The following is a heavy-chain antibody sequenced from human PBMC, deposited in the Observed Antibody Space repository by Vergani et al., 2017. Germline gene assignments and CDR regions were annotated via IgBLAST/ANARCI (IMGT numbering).Heavy chain of an antibody. CDR2: IYYSGST. Sequence: QVQLQESGPGLVKPSETLSLTCTVSGGSISSYYWSWIRQPPGKGLEWIGYIYYSGSTNYNPSLKSRVTISVDTSKNQFSLKLSSVTAADTAVYYCARDKGTAMVTTNWFDPWGQGTLVTVSS. CDR3: ARDKGTAMVTTNWFDP. CDR1: GGSISSYY. J-gene: IGHJ5*02. D-gene: IGHD5-18*01. V-gene: IGHV4-59*12.